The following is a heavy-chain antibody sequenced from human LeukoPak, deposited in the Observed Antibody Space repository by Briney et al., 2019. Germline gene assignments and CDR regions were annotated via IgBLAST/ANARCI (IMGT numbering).Heavy chain of an antibody. CDR3: ARKGSGWYAFDI. D-gene: IGHD6-19*01. V-gene: IGHV4-28*01. Sequence: PSDTLSLTCVVSGDSISSNYWWSWIRQSPEKGLEWIGYIYYSGSTHQNPSLQSRLTMSVDTSKNQFSLKLSSVTAVDTAVYYCARKGSGWYAFDIWGQGTAVTVSS. CDR2: IYYSGST. CDR1: GDSISSNYW. J-gene: IGHJ3*02.